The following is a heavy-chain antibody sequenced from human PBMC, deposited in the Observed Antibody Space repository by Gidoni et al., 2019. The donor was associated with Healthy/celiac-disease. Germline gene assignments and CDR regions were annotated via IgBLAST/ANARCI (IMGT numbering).Heavy chain of an antibody. V-gene: IGHV4-34*01. Sequence: QVQLQQWGAGLLKPSETLSLPCAVYGGSFSGYYWSWIRQPPGKGLEWIGEINHSGSTNYNPSLKSRVTISVDTSKNQFSLKLSSVTAADTAVYYCARVSYCSGGSCYYAFDIWGQGTMVTVSS. CDR2: INHSGST. D-gene: IGHD2-15*01. J-gene: IGHJ3*02. CDR3: ARVSYCSGGSCYYAFDI. CDR1: GGSFSGYY.